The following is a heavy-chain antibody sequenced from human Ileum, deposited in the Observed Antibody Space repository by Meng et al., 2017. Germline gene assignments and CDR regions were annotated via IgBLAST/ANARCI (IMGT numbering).Heavy chain of an antibody. D-gene: IGHD2-8*01. CDR3: ARAPKYCTNAVCSRPLDS. V-gene: IGHV4-30-4*01. CDR1: GGSISSGDYY. CDR2: IYSNGNT. J-gene: IGHJ4*02. Sequence: QVQLHESGPRLVKPSQTLSLTCTVSGGSISSGDYYWSWVRHSPGKGPEWIGYIYSNGNTYSNPSLRGRLMISIDTSKNQFSLKLSSVTAADTAVYYCARAPKYCTNAVCSRPLDSWGQGTLVTVSS.